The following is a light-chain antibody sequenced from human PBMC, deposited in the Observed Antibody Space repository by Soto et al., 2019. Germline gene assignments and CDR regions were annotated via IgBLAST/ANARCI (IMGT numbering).Light chain of an antibody. CDR2: GAS. CDR3: QQYGISPLT. CDR1: QSVSSSY. Sequence: IVLTQSPGTLSLSPGERATLSCRASQSVSSSYLAWYQQKPGQAPRLLIYGASSRATGIPDRFSGSGSGTHFTRTISRLEPEDFAVYYCQQYGISPLTFGHGTKVEIK. V-gene: IGKV3-20*01. J-gene: IGKJ1*01.